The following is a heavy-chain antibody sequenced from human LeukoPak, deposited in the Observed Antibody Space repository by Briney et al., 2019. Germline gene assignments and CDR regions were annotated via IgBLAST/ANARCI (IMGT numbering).Heavy chain of an antibody. V-gene: IGHV3-23*01. CDR1: GDSMRSWY. D-gene: IGHD3-3*01. Sequence: PSETLSLTCSVSGDSMRSWYWSWVRQPPGKGLEWVSAISGSGGSTYYADSVKGRFTISRDNSKNTLYLQMNSLRAEDTAVYYCAKDFWSGYYSGYFDYWGQGTLVTVSS. CDR2: ISGSGGST. CDR3: AKDFWSGYYSGYFDY. J-gene: IGHJ4*02.